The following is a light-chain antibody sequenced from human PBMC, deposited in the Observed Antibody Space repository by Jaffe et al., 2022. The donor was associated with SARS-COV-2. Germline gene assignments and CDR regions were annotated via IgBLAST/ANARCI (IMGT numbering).Light chain of an antibody. CDR1: QSVKYNC. CDR2: GAS. Sequence: EIVLTQSPGTLSLSPGERVTLSCRASQSVKYNCLAWYQQKPGQAPRLLIYGASSRATGIPDRFSGSGSGTDFTLTISRLEPEDFAVYYCQQCGSSPITFGQGTRLEIK. CDR3: QQCGSSPIT. V-gene: IGKV3-20*01. J-gene: IGKJ5*01.